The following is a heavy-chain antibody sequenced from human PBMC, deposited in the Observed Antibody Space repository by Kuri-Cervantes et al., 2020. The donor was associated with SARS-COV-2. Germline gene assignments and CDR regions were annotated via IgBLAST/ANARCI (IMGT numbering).Heavy chain of an antibody. J-gene: IGHJ4*02. CDR1: GFTFSSYS. Sequence: GESLKISCAASGFTFSSYSMNWVRQAPGKGLEWVSSISSSSSYIYYADSVKGRFTISRDNAKNSLYLKKNSLRAEDTAVYYCASEILDYWGQGTLVTVSS. CDR2: ISSSSSYI. CDR3: ASEILDY. V-gene: IGHV3-21*01.